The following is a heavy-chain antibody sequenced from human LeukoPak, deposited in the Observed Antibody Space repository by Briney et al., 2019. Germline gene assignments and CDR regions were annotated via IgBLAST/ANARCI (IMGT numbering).Heavy chain of an antibody. V-gene: IGHV3-23*01. CDR1: GFTFSSYA. J-gene: IGHJ4*02. CDR3: AKGSGDFYYFDY. D-gene: IGHD6-19*01. CDR2: ISGSGGST. Sequence: GGSLRLSCAASGFTFSSYAMSWVRQAPGKGLESVSAISGSGGSTYYADSVKGRFTISRDNSKNTLYLQMNSLRAEDTAVYYCAKGSGDFYYFDYWGQGTLVTVSS.